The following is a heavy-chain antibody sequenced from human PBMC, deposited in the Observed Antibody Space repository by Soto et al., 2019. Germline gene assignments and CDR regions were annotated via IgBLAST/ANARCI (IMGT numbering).Heavy chain of an antibody. V-gene: IGHV4-31*03. Sequence: SETLSLTCTVSGGSISSGGYYWSWIRQHPGKGLEWIGYIYYSGSTYYNPSLKSRVTISVDTSKNQFSLKLSSVTAADTAVYYCARGRIIVAGGFDPWGQGTLVTVSS. CDR1: GGSISSGGYY. J-gene: IGHJ5*02. CDR3: ARGRIIVAGGFDP. CDR2: IYYSGST. D-gene: IGHD6-19*01.